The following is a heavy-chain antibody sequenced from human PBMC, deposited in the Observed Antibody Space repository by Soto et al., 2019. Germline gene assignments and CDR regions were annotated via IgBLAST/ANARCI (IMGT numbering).Heavy chain of an antibody. D-gene: IGHD3-16*02. CDR3: AKREAYDYVWGSYRYPFDY. CDR1: GFTFSSYA. CDR2: ISGSGGST. J-gene: IGHJ4*02. Sequence: GGSLRLSCAASGFTFSSYAMSWVRQAPGKGLVWVSAISGSGGSTYYADSVKGRFTISRDNSKNTLYLQMNSLRAEDTAVYYCAKREAYDYVWGSYRYPFDYWGQGTLVTVSS. V-gene: IGHV3-23*01.